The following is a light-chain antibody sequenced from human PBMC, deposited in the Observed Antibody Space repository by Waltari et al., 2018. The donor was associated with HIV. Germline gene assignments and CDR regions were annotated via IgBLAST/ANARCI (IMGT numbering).Light chain of an antibody. CDR3: SSYISGATLV. V-gene: IGLV2-14*01. CDR2: DAK. Sequence: QTVLTQPASVSRPLGQSIPILCIRADRHIGSYNYVPWNQHPPDKAPKLSSYDAKSRPSGMSLRFSGFQSGNAASLTISGLQTEDEADYYCSSYISGATLVFGGGTKVTVL. J-gene: IGLJ3*02. CDR1: DRHIGSYNY.